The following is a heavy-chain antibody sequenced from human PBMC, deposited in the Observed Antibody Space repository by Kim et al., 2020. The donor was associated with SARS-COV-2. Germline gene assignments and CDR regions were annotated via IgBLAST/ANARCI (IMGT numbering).Heavy chain of an antibody. CDR3: ATYSYYYGMDV. J-gene: IGHJ6*02. Sequence: SETLSLTCTVSGGSISSYYWSWIRQPPGKGLEWIGYIYYSGSTNYNPSLKSRVTISVDTSKNQFSLKLSSVTAADTAVYYCATYSYYYGMDVWGQGTTVTVSS. CDR1: GGSISSYY. CDR2: IYYSGST. V-gene: IGHV4-59*13. D-gene: IGHD2-21*01.